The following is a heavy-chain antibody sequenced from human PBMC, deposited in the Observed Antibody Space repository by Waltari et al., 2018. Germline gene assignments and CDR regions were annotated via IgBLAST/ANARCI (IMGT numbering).Heavy chain of an antibody. D-gene: IGHD5-12*01. Sequence: EVQLVESGGGLVKPGGSLRLSCAASGFTFSSYSMNWVRQAPGKGLEWVSSISSSSSYIYYADSVKGRFTISRDNAKNSLYLQMNSLRAEDTAVYYCARVGFRVGYESPDYWGQGTLVTVSS. V-gene: IGHV3-21*01. CDR1: GFTFSSYS. CDR2: ISSSSSYI. J-gene: IGHJ4*02. CDR3: ARVGFRVGYESPDY.